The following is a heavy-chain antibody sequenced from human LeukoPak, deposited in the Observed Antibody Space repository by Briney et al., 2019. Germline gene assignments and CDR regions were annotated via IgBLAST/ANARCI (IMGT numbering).Heavy chain of an antibody. D-gene: IGHD6-6*01. CDR2: ISYSGST. J-gene: IGHJ4*02. Sequence: SETLSLTCSVSGGSFNVYYWNWIRQSPGKGLEWIGSISYSGSTNYNPSLKSRVTISMDTSKNRFSLKVTSVIPADTAMYYCGRGGSRSYTSSTLDYWGQGTLVTVSS. CDR3: GRGGSRSYTSSTLDY. V-gene: IGHV4-59*01. CDR1: GGSFNVYY.